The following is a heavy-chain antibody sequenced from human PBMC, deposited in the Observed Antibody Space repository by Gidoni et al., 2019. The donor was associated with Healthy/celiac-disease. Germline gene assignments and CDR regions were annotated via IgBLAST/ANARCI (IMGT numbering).Heavy chain of an antibody. J-gene: IGHJ5*02. CDR2: ISGSGGST. V-gene: IGHV3-23*01. D-gene: IGHD2-15*01. CDR1: GFTFSSYA. Sequence: EVQLLESGGGLVQPGGSLRLSCAAAGFTFSSYAMSWVRQAPGKGLEWVSAISGSGGSTYYADSVKGRFTISRDNSKNTLYLQMNSLRAEDTAVYYCAKVGGYCSGGSCYSRWFDPWGQGTLVTVSS. CDR3: AKVGGYCSGGSCYSRWFDP.